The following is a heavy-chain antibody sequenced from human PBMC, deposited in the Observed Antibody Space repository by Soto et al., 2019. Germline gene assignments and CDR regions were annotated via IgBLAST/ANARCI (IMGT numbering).Heavy chain of an antibody. D-gene: IGHD3-10*01. J-gene: IGHJ6*02. Sequence: RASVKVSCKASGGTFSSYAISWVRQAPGQGLEWMGGIIPIFGTANYAQKFQGRVTITADKSTSTAYMELSSLRSEDTAVYYCARGHHYYGSGSYYSYYYGMDVWGQGTTVTVSS. CDR3: ARGHHYYGSGSYYSYYYGMDV. V-gene: IGHV1-69*06. CDR2: IIPIFGTA. CDR1: GGTFSSYA.